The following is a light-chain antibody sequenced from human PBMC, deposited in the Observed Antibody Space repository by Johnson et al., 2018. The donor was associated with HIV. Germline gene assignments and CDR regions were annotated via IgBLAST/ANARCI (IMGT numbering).Light chain of an antibody. CDR3: GTWDSSLSATV. CDR1: SSNIGNNY. Sequence: QSVLTQPPSVSAAPGQKVTISCSGSSSNIGNNYVSWYQQLPGTAPKLLIYDNNKRPSGIPDRFYGSKSGTSATLRITGLQTGDEADYYCGTWDSSLSATVFGTGTKVTVL. CDR2: DNN. V-gene: IGLV1-51*01. J-gene: IGLJ1*01.